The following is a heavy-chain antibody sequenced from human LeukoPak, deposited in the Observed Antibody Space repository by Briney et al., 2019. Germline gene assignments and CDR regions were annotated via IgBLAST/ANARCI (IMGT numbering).Heavy chain of an antibody. J-gene: IGHJ4*02. D-gene: IGHD5-18*01. CDR1: GGSFGGYY. Sequence: SETLSLTCAVYGGSFGGYYWSWIRQPPGKGLEWIGEINHSGSTNYNPSLKSRVTISVDTSKNQFSLKLSSVTAADMAVYYCARGAGYSYWPQNDYWGQGTLVTVSS. CDR3: ARGAGYSYWPQNDY. V-gene: IGHV4-34*01. CDR2: INHSGST.